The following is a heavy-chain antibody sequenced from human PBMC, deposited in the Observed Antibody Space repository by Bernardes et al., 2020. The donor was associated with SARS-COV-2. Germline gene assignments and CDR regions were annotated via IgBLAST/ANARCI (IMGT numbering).Heavy chain of an antibody. D-gene: IGHD3-22*01. J-gene: IGHJ3*02. V-gene: IGHV4-31*03. Sequence: SETLSLTCTVSGGSISSGGYYWSWIRQHPGKGLEWIGYIYYSGITYYNPSLKSRVTISVDTSKNQFSLKLSSVTAADTAVYYCARGFGITMIVVVMGAFDIWGQGTMVTVSS. CDR1: GGSISSGGYY. CDR3: ARGFGITMIVVVMGAFDI. CDR2: IYYSGIT.